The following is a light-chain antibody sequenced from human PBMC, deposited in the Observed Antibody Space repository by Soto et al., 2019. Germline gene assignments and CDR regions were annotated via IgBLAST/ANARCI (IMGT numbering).Light chain of an antibody. V-gene: IGLV2-14*01. CDR1: SIDVGGYNY. J-gene: IGLJ2*01. CDR3: SSYTNRRTII. CDR2: DVT. Sequence: QSALTQPASVSGSPGQSITISCTGTSIDVGGYNYVSWYQQHPGKAPKLMIYDVTKRPSGVSNRFSGSKSGNTASLTISGLQAEDEADYYCSSYTNRRTIIFGGGTKLTVL.